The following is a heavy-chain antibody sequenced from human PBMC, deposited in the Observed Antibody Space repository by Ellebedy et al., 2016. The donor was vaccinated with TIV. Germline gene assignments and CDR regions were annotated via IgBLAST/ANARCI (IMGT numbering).Heavy chain of an antibody. V-gene: IGHV3-30*18. J-gene: IGHJ4*02. CDR2: ITSDGTNK. D-gene: IGHD3-16*01. CDR3: AKGGSLDY. CDR1: GFIFSNYG. Sequence: PGGSLRLSCAASGFIFSNYGMHWVRQAPGKGLQWVALITSDGTNKLYGDSAKGRFTISRDNSKNTLYLQMNSLRGDETAVYWCAKGGSLDYWGQGTLVTVSS.